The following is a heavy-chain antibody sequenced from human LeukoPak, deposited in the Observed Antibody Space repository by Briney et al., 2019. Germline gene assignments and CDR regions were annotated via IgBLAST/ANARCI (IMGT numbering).Heavy chain of an antibody. CDR3: ARQSSGWY. CDR2: IKQDGSEK. CDR1: GFTFSSYG. D-gene: IGHD6-19*01. J-gene: IGHJ4*02. Sequence: GGSLRLSCAASGFTFSSYGMNWVRQAPGKGLEWVANIKQDGSEKYYVDSVKGRFTISRDNAKNSLYLQMNSLRAEDTAVYYCARQSSGWYWGQGTLVTVSS. V-gene: IGHV3-7*01.